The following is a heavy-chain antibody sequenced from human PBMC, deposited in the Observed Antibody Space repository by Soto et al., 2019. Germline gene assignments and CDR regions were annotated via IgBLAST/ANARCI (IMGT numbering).Heavy chain of an antibody. CDR2: ISGSVGGT. CDR1: GFTLSGYA. Sequence: PGGSLRLSCVGSGFTLSGYAMTWVRQAPGRGLEWVSLISGSVGGTFYADSVKGRFTISRDNSKNTLHLQMNSLRAEDAAIYYCAKASAYGSGSLDNWGQGALVTVSS. V-gene: IGHV3-23*01. D-gene: IGHD3-10*01. CDR3: AKASAYGSGSLDN. J-gene: IGHJ4*02.